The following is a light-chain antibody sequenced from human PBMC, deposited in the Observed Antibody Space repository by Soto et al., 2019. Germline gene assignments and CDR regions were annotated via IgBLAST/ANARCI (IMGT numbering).Light chain of an antibody. V-gene: IGLV2-11*01. Sequence: QSVLTQPRSVSGSPGQSVTISCTGTSSDVGAYNHVSWYQQYPGKAPKLTIYDVSKRPSGVPDRFSGSKSGNTASLTISGLQAEDEAEYYCCSYAGSYIYVFGTGTKLTVL. CDR3: CSYAGSYIYV. CDR1: SSDVGAYNH. CDR2: DVS. J-gene: IGLJ1*01.